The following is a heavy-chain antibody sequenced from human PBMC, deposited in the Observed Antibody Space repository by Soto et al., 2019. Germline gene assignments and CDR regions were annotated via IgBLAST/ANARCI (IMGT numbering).Heavy chain of an antibody. Sequence: PWGTLRLSCAASGFTFSSFALSWVRQAPGKGLEWVSAISGSGDGTDYADSVKGRFTISRDNSKNTLYLQMNSLRAEDTAVYYCAGPGYSSQDYWGQGALVTAPQ. D-gene: IGHD5-18*01. J-gene: IGHJ4*02. CDR2: ISGSGDGT. CDR1: GFTFSSFA. CDR3: AGPGYSSQDY. V-gene: IGHV3-23*01.